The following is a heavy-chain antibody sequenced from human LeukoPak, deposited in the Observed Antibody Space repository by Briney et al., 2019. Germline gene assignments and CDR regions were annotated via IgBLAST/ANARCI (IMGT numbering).Heavy chain of an antibody. Sequence: ASVKVSCKASGYSFTRYGINWVRQATGQGLEWMGWMNPNSGNTGYAQKFQGRVTITRNTSISTAYMELSSLRSEDTAVYYCARGRYGVGLDGQDAFDIWGQGTMVTVSS. CDR1: GYSFTRYG. V-gene: IGHV1-8*03. CDR3: ARGRYGVGLDGQDAFDI. D-gene: IGHD3-3*01. CDR2: MNPNSGNT. J-gene: IGHJ3*02.